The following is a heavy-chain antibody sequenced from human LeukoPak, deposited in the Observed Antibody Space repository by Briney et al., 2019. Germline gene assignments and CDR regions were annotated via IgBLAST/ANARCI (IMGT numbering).Heavy chain of an antibody. Sequence: SQTLSLTCAISGDSVPGNSGAWNWIRQPPSRGPEWLGRTYYRSKWRNDYSVSVKSRITINPDTSKNQFSLQLKSVTPEDTAVYYCVRAFRGYSGYDAFDIWGQGIMVTVSS. CDR2: TYYRSKWRN. J-gene: IGHJ3*02. CDR3: VRAFRGYSGYDAFDI. V-gene: IGHV6-1*01. D-gene: IGHD5-12*01. CDR1: GDSVPGNSGA.